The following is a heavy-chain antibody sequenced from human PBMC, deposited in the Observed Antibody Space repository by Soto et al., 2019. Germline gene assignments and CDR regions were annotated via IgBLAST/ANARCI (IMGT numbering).Heavy chain of an antibody. D-gene: IGHD3-22*01. CDR2: ISGSGGRT. CDR1: GFTFSSYA. V-gene: IGHV3-23*01. J-gene: IGHJ4*02. CDR3: AALIVVVMYPDY. Sequence: EVQLLESGGGLVQPGGSLRLSCAASGFTFSSYAMSWVRQAPGKGLEWVSAISGSGGRTYYADSVKGRFTISRDTSKNALELQMNSLRAEDTAVYYCAALIVVVMYPDYWGQGTLVTVSS.